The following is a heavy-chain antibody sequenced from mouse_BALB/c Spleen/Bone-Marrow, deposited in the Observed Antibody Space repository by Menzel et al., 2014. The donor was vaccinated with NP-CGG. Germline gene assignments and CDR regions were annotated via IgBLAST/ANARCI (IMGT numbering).Heavy chain of an antibody. Sequence: EVQLVESGGGLVQPGGSLRLSCATSGFTFTDYYMNWVCQPPGKALEWLGFIRNKANGYTTEFSASVKGRFTISRDNSQSILYLQMNTLRAEDSATYYCARDIGGITLDYWGQGTTLTVSS. CDR2: IRNKANGYTT. J-gene: IGHJ2*01. CDR3: ARDIGGITLDY. CDR1: GFTFTDYY. V-gene: IGHV7-3*02. D-gene: IGHD1-1*01.